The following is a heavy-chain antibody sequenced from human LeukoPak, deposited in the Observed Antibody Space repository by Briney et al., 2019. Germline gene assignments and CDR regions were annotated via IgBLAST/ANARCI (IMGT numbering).Heavy chain of an antibody. CDR1: GFTFSDYY. V-gene: IGHV3-11*01. D-gene: IGHD5-18*01. CDR2: ISSSGGTI. CDR3: ARATRADTAMVNFDY. J-gene: IGHJ4*02. Sequence: GGSLRLSCAASGFTFSDYYMYWIRQAPGKGLEWVSSISSSGGTIYYADSVKGQFTISRDNAKNSLYLQMNSLRAGDTAVYYCARATRADTAMVNFDYWGQGTLVTVSS.